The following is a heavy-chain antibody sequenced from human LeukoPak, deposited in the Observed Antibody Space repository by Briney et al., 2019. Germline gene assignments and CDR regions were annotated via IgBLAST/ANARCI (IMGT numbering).Heavy chain of an antibody. CDR3: ARQYGYYHSTGYYPYFDN. CDR2: IFYSGST. J-gene: IGHJ4*02. Sequence: SETLSLTCVVSGDSISSSSYYWGWIRQPPGKGLEWIGSIFYSGSTYYNPSLQSRVAISVDTSKNQFSLKLSSVTAADSAVYYCARQYGYYHSTGYYPYFDNWGQGTLVTVSS. V-gene: IGHV4-39*07. CDR1: GDSISSSSYY. D-gene: IGHD3-22*01.